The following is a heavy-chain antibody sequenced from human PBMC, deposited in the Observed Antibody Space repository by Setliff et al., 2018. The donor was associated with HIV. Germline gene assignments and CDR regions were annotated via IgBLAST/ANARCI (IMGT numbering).Heavy chain of an antibody. CDR1: GSTFSNYA. J-gene: IGHJ3*02. V-gene: IGHV1-69*13. D-gene: IGHD4-17*01. Sequence: SVKVSCKASGSTFSNYAISWVRQAPGQGLEWMGGIIPIFGTANYAQKFQGRVTITADESTSTAYMELSSLRSEDTAVYYCASVNEVDADYGDFNDAFEIWGQGTMVTVSS. CDR3: ASVNEVDADYGDFNDAFEI. CDR2: IIPIFGTA.